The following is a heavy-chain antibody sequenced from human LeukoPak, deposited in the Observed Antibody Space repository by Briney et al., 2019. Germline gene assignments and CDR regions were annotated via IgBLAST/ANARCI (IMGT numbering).Heavy chain of an antibody. D-gene: IGHD6-13*01. J-gene: IGHJ4*02. V-gene: IGHV3-11*04. CDR2: ISSSGSTI. CDR3: ARGAGFSSSWYFDY. CDR1: GGSFSGYY. Sequence: LSLTCAVYGGSFSGYYWSWIRQPPGKGLEWVSYISSSGSTIYYADSVKGRFTISRDNAKNSLYLQMNSLRAEDTAVYYCARGAGFSSSWYFDYWGQGTLVTVSS.